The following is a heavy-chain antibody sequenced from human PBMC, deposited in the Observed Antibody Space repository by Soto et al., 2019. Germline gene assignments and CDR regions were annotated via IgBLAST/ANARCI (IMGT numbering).Heavy chain of an antibody. Sequence: GWSLRLSCVASGLSFSSDAMAWVRQAPGEGLEWLSVISATGTTGIAYADSVKGRFTVSRDNSRNTLFLQMNSLTAEDTAVYYCAKVAARPPPPYYFDYWGQGILVTVSS. CDR3: AKVAARPPPPYYFDY. D-gene: IGHD6-6*01. V-gene: IGHV3-23*01. CDR1: GLSFSSDA. CDR2: ISATGTTGI. J-gene: IGHJ4*02.